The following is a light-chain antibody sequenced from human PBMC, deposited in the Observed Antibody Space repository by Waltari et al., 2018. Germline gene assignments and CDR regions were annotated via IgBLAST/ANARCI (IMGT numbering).Light chain of an antibody. Sequence: DIQMTQFPPSVSASVGDRVTITCRASQDISRWLAWYQQKPGKAPTFLIYAASNLQSGVPSRFSGSGSGTHFTLTISSLQPQDFATYYCQQGNSFPLSFGGGTKVEIK. CDR2: AAS. CDR3: QQGNSFPLS. J-gene: IGKJ4*01. CDR1: QDISRW. V-gene: IGKV1-12*01.